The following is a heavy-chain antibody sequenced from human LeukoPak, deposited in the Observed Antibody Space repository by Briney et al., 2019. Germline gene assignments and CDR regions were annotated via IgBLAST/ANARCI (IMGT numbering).Heavy chain of an antibody. CDR2: LSTNGGST. CDR1: GFTFSSYA. D-gene: IGHD3-22*01. V-gene: IGHV3-23*01. J-gene: IGHJ1*01. CDR3: SVMHRYYDGSGYWVQ. Sequence: GGSLRLSCEASGFTFSSYAMSWVRQAPGKGLEWVSGLSTNGGSTSYADSVKGRLSISRDNPRIMLYMEMNSLRAEDTAVDYCSVMHRYYDGSGYWVQWGQGTLVTVSS.